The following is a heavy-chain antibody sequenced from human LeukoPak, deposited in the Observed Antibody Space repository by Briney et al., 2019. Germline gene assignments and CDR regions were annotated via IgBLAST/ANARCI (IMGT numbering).Heavy chain of an antibody. J-gene: IGHJ6*02. CDR1: GFIFSRYA. CDR3: ANGQTGSGWGGMDV. Sequence: PGGSLRLSCAASGFIFSRYAMHWVRQAPGKGLEWVAAVSNDARNQYYADSVKGRFTISRDNSKNLYLQLNSLRSDDTSVYFCANGQTGSGWGGMDVWGQGTAVIVSS. D-gene: IGHD6-19*01. CDR2: VSNDARNQ. V-gene: IGHV3-30*04.